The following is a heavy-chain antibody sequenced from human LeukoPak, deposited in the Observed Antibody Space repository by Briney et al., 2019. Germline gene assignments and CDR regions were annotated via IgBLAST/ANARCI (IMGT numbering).Heavy chain of an antibody. CDR2: ISSNGGST. CDR3: VKLAAANYYYYGMDV. J-gene: IGHJ6*04. Sequence: GSLRLSRSASGFTFSSYAMHWVRQAPGKELEYVSAISSNGGSTYYADSVKGRFTISRDNSKNTLYLQMSSLRAGDTAVYYCVKLAAANYYYYGMDVWGKGTTVTVSS. CDR1: GFTFSSYA. V-gene: IGHV3-64D*06. D-gene: IGHD6-13*01.